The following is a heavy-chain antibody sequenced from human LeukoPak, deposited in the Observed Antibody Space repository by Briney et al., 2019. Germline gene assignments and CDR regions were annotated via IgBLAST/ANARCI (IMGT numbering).Heavy chain of an antibody. D-gene: IGHD5-24*01. Sequence: SETLSLTCAVYGGSFSGYYWSWIRQPPGKGLEWIGEINHSGSTNYNPSLKSRVTISVDTSKNQFSLKLSSVTAADTAVYYCARFPSHREGWFDPWGQGTLVTVSS. J-gene: IGHJ5*02. CDR3: ARFPSHREGWFDP. CDR2: INHSGST. V-gene: IGHV4-34*01. CDR1: GGSFSGYY.